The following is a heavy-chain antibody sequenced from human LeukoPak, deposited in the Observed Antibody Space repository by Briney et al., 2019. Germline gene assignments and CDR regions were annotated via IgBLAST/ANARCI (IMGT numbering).Heavy chain of an antibody. CDR2: IHPSGGST. D-gene: IGHD3-3*01. CDR3: ARDQDFGVVTTAPYYYYGMDV. V-gene: IGHV1-46*01. J-gene: IGHJ6*02. CDR1: GYTFTGYY. Sequence: ASVKVSCKASGYTFTGYYMHWVRQAPGQGLEWMGIIHPSGGSTSYAQKFQGRVTMTRDTSTSTVYMELSSLRSEDTAVYYCARDQDFGVVTTAPYYYYGMDVWGQGTTVTVSS.